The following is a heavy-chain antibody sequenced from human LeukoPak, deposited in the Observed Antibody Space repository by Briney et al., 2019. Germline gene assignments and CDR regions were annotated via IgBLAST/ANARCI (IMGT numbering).Heavy chain of an antibody. D-gene: IGHD3-10*01. CDR3: ARHPAERVDYWFGMDV. CDR1: GGSIGSSNYH. CDR2: IYYSGTT. J-gene: IGHJ6*02. Sequence: SETLSLTCTVSGGSIGSSNYHWGWVRQSPGKGLEWLGNIYYSGTTYYNPSLTSRVTISVDTSKNQFSLKLTSVTAADTAIYYCARHPAERVDYWFGMDVWGQGITVTVSS. V-gene: IGHV4-39*01.